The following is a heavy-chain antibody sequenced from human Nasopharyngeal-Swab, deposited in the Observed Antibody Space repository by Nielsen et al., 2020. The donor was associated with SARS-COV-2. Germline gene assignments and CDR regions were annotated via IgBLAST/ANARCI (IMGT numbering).Heavy chain of an antibody. J-gene: IGHJ6*03. CDR1: GFTFGDYA. D-gene: IGHD6-19*01. Sequence: GESLKISCTASGFTFGDYAMSWVRQAPGKGLEWVGFIRSKAYGGTTEYAASVKGRFTISRDDSKSIAYLQMNSLKTEDAAVYYCTRVIRIAVAGTLYYYYYYYMDVWGKGTTVTVSS. CDR2: IRSKAYGGTT. CDR3: TRVIRIAVAGTLYYYYYYYMDV. V-gene: IGHV3-49*04.